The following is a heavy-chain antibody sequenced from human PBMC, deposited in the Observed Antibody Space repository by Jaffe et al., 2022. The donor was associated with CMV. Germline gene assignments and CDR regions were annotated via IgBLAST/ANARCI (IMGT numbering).Heavy chain of an antibody. Sequence: QVQLVESGGGMVQPGRSLRLSCAASGFTFTSYGMHWVRQAPGKGLEWVAVISNDGSHKYYADSVKGRFTISRDNSKNTVFLEMNSLRPEDTALFYCARDRGAVVGAIRLEFWGQGALVTVAS. J-gene: IGHJ4*02. CDR3: ARDRGAVVGAIRLEF. CDR2: ISNDGSHK. V-gene: IGHV3-30*03. D-gene: IGHD1-26*01. CDR1: GFTFTSYG.